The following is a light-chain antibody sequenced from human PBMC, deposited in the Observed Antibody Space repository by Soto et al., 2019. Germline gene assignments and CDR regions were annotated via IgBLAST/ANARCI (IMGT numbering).Light chain of an antibody. Sequence: DIVMTQSPDSLAVSLGERATINCKSSQSVLYSSNNKNYLAWYQQRPGQPPKLLIYWAYTRESGVPDRFSGSGSGTDFTLTITSLQADDVGVYSCHQYESTPPSFGQGTKVEIK. V-gene: IGKV4-1*01. CDR2: WAY. J-gene: IGKJ2*01. CDR1: QSVLYSSNNKNY. CDR3: HQYESTPPS.